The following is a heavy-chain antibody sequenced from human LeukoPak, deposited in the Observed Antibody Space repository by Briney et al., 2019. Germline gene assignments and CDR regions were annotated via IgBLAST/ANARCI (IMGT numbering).Heavy chain of an antibody. CDR2: IYSGGST. Sequence: GGSLRLSCAASGFTFSSNYMSWVRQAPGKGLEWVSVIYSGGSTYYADSVTGRCTISRDNSKNTLYLQMNSLRAEDTAVYYCARLLQQLVYYYYYYMDVWGKGTTVTVSS. CDR3: ARLLQQLVYYYYYYMDV. D-gene: IGHD6-13*01. V-gene: IGHV3-53*01. J-gene: IGHJ6*03. CDR1: GFTFSSNY.